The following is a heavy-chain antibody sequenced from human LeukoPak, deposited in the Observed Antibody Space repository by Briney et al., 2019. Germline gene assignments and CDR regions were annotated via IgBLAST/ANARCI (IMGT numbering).Heavy chain of an antibody. CDR1: GDSISSSNYY. CDR2: IYYSGST. V-gene: IGHV4-39*01. Sequence: SETLSLTCIVSGDSISSSNYYWGWIRQPPGKGLEWIGSIYYSGSTYYNPSLQSRVTISVDTSKNQFSLKLSSVTAADTAVYYCAGGPLRGVIIRTYDYWGQGTLVTVSS. CDR3: AGGPLRGVIIRTYDY. J-gene: IGHJ4*02. D-gene: IGHD3-10*01.